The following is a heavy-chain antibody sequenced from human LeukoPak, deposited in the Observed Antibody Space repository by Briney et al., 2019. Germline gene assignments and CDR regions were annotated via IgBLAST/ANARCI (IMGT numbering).Heavy chain of an antibody. J-gene: IGHJ3*02. CDR3: ARGASVYCTNGVCYYSFDAFDI. V-gene: IGHV1-69*13. CDR2: IIPIVGTA. Sequence: RGASVKVSCTASGGTFSSYAISWVRQAPGQGLEWMGGIIPIVGTANYAQKFQGRVTITADESTSTAYMELRSLRSDDTAVYYCARGASVYCTNGVCYYSFDAFDIWGQGTMVTVSS. D-gene: IGHD2-8*01. CDR1: GGTFSSYA.